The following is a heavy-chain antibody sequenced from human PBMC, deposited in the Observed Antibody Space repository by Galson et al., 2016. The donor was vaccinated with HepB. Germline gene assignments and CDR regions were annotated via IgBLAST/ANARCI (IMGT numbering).Heavy chain of an antibody. D-gene: IGHD5-24*01. CDR2: IYSSGST. J-gene: IGHJ6*03. Sequence: TLSLTCTVSGGSISSGDYYWSWIRHPAGKGLEWIGRIYSSGSTHYNPSLKSRVTISVEPSKHQFSLKLNSVTAADTAVYYCARDQDGYNPYFYYYYVDVWGKGTTVTVSS. V-gene: IGHV4-61*02. CDR3: ARDQDGYNPYFYYYYVDV. CDR1: GGSISSGDYY.